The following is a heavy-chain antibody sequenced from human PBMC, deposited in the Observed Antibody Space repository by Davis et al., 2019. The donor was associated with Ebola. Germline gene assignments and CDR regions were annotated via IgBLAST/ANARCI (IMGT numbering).Heavy chain of an antibody. V-gene: IGHV4-39*07. CDR3: ARATYYYGSGSYPRYYYYGMDV. Sequence: SETLSLTCTVSGGSISSSSYYWGWIRQPPGKGLEWIGSIYYSGSTYYNPSLKSRVTISVDTSKNQFSLKLSSVTAADTAVYYCARATYYYGSGSYPRYYYYGMDVWGQGTTVTVSS. J-gene: IGHJ6*02. D-gene: IGHD3-10*01. CDR2: IYYSGST. CDR1: GGSISSSSYY.